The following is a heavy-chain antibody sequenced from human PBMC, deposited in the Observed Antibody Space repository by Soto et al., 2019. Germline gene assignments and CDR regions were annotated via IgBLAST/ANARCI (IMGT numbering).Heavy chain of an antibody. Sequence: GGSLRLSCAASGFTFDDYAMHWVRQAPGKGLEWVSGISWNSGSIGYADSVKGRFTISRDNAKNSLYLQMNSLRAEDTALYYCAKDIEYYYDSSGPLFDYWGQGTLVTFSS. D-gene: IGHD3-22*01. J-gene: IGHJ4*02. CDR3: AKDIEYYYDSSGPLFDY. CDR1: GFTFDDYA. V-gene: IGHV3-9*01. CDR2: ISWNSGSI.